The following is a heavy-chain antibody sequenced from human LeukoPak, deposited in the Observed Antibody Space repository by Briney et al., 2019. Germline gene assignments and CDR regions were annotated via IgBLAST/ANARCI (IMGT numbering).Heavy chain of an antibody. Sequence: SQTLSLTCTVSGGSISSGSYYWSWIRQPAGKGLEWIGRIYTSGSTNYNPSLKSRVTISVDTSKNQFSLKLSSVTAADTAVYYCASWVLSGYFGYWGQGTLVTVSS. J-gene: IGHJ4*02. CDR2: IYTSGST. V-gene: IGHV4-61*02. D-gene: IGHD2-15*01. CDR3: ASWVLSGYFGY. CDR1: GGSISSGSYY.